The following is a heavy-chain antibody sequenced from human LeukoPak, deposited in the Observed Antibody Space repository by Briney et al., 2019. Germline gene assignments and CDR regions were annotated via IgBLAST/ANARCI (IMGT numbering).Heavy chain of an antibody. Sequence: GRSLRLSCAASGFTFDDYAMHWVRQAPGKGLEGVSGISWNSGSIGYADSVKGRFTISRDNAKNSLYLQMNSLRAEDTALYYCAKDRRVVPAAMVSAFDIWGQGTMVTVSS. CDR3: AKDRRVVPAAMVSAFDI. J-gene: IGHJ3*02. D-gene: IGHD2-2*01. CDR2: ISWNSGSI. V-gene: IGHV3-9*01. CDR1: GFTFDDYA.